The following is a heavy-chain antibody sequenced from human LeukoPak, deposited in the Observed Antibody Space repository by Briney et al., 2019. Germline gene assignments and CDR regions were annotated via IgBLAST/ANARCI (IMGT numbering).Heavy chain of an antibody. CDR3: AKDRGPRQLAN. CDR2: ISSSGSTI. V-gene: IGHV3-48*03. D-gene: IGHD6-13*01. J-gene: IGHJ4*02. Sequence: GGSLRLSCAASGFTFSSYEMNWVRQAPGKGLEWVSYISSSGSTIYYADSVKGRFTISRDNSKNTLYLQMNSLRAEDTAVYYCAKDRGPRQLANWGQGTLVTVSS. CDR1: GFTFSSYE.